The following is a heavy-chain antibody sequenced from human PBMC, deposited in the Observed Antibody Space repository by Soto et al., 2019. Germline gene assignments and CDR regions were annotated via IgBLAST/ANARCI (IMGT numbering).Heavy chain of an antibody. CDR2: ISAYNGNT. D-gene: IGHD2-21*01. CDR1: GYTFTSYG. CDR3: ARDIGSYCGGDCYYYYYMDV. V-gene: IGHV1-18*01. Sequence: ASVKVSCKASGYTFTSYGISWVRQAPGQGLEWMGWISAYNGNTNYAQKLQGRVTMITDTSTSTAYMELRSLRSDDTAVYYCARDIGSYCGGDCYYYYYMDVWGKGTTVTVSS. J-gene: IGHJ6*03.